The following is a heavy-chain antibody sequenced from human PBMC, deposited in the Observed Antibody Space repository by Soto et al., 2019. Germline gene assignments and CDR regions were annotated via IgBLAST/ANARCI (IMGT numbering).Heavy chain of an antibody. D-gene: IGHD5-18*01. CDR2: IWYDGSNK. Sequence: QVQLVESGGGVVQPGRSLRLSCAASGFTFSSYGMHWVRQAPGKGLEWVAVIWYDGSNKHYADSVKGRFTISRDNSKNTLYLQMNSLRAEDTAVYYCARESDTAMVKGPFDYWGQGTLVTVSS. CDR1: GFTFSSYG. V-gene: IGHV3-33*01. J-gene: IGHJ4*02. CDR3: ARESDTAMVKGPFDY.